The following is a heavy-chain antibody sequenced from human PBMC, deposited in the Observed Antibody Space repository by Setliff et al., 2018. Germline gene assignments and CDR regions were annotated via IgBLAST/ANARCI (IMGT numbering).Heavy chain of an antibody. CDR1: GGSISSGSYY. J-gene: IGHJ5*02. V-gene: IGHV4-61*02. Sequence: SETLSLTCTVSGGSISSGSYYWSWIRQPAGKGLEWIGRIFTSGSTYYNPSLKSRVTISVDTSKNQFSLKLSSVTAADTAVYYCARDRVRGLADNNWFDPWGQGTLVTVSS. D-gene: IGHD2-15*01. CDR2: IFTSGST. CDR3: ARDRVRGLADNNWFDP.